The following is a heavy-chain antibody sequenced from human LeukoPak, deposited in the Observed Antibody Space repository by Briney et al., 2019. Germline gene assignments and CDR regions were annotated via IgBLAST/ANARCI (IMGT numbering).Heavy chain of an antibody. J-gene: IGHJ6*02. CDR3: ARGQHHYYYYGMDV. CDR1: GGSFSGYY. CDR2: INHSGST. Sequence: SETLSLTCAVYGGSFSGYYWSWIRQPPGKGLEWIGEINHSGSTNYNPTLKSRVTISVDTSKNQFSLKLSPVTAADTAVYYCARGQHHYYYYGMDVWGQGTTVTVSS. V-gene: IGHV4-34*01.